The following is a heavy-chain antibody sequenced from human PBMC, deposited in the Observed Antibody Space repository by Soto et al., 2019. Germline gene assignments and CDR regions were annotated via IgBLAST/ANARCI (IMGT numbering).Heavy chain of an antibody. CDR1: GFAFSSYW. CDR2: IKTDGSTT. J-gene: IGHJ4*02. V-gene: IGHV3-74*01. CDR3: ATLGVAGADY. D-gene: IGHD6-19*01. Sequence: GGSLRLSCAASGFAFSSYWMHWVRQAPGKGLVWVSHIKTDGSTTSYADSVKGRFTISRDNAKNTLYLQMNSLRVEDTAVYYCATLGVAGADYWGLGTLVTVSS.